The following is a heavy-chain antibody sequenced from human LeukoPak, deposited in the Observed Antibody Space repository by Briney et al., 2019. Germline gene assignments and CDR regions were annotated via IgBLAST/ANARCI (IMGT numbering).Heavy chain of an antibody. D-gene: IGHD3-16*01. V-gene: IGHV4-59*08. J-gene: IGHJ5*02. Sequence: PSQTLSLTCPVSGGSITSPYCSWIRQSPGKGLEWIVFTYYTGSTNANPSLKSRDTMSAAPSKNQVSRRLVSVTAADTAIYYCARHRDSLGFHNWFDPWGQGALVTVSS. CDR2: TYYTGST. CDR1: GGSITSPY. CDR3: ARHRDSLGFHNWFDP.